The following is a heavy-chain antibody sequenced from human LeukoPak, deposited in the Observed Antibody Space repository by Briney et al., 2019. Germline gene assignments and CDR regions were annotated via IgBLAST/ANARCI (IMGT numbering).Heavy chain of an antibody. D-gene: IGHD1-1*01. CDR1: GFTFSSYE. CDR2: ISSSGSTI. J-gene: IGHJ4*02. Sequence: PGGSLRLSCAASGFTFSSYEMNWVRQAPGKGLEWVSYISSSGSTIYYADSVKGRFTISRDNAKNSLYLQMTSLRAEDTAVYYCARGPGGWKAFDYWGQGTLVTVSS. V-gene: IGHV3-48*03. CDR3: ARGPGGWKAFDY.